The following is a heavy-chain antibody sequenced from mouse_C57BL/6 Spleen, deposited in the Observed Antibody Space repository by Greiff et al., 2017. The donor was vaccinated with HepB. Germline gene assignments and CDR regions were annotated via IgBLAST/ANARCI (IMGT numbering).Heavy chain of an antibody. Sequence: QVTLNVSGPGILQPSQTLSLTCSFSGFSLRTFGMGVGWIRQPSGKGLEWLAHIWWDDDKYYNPALKSRLTISKDTSKNPVFLKISNVDTADTATYYCARMWYGSRWYFDVWGTGTTVTVSS. CDR1: GFSLRTFGMG. CDR3: ARMWYGSRWYFDV. V-gene: IGHV8-8*01. J-gene: IGHJ1*03. CDR2: IWWDDDK. D-gene: IGHD1-1*01.